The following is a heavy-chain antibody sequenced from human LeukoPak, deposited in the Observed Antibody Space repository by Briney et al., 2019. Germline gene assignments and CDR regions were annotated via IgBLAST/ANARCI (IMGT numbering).Heavy chain of an antibody. CDR1: GGSFSGYD. V-gene: IGHV4-34*01. CDR3: ARDKSHYDFWSGYYTGGRWFDP. D-gene: IGHD3-3*01. Sequence: SETLSLTCAVYGGSFSGYDWSWIRQPPGKGLEWIGEINHSGSTNYNPSLKSRVTISVDTSKNQFSLKLSSVTAADTAVYYCARDKSHYDFWSGYYTGGRWFDPWGQGTLVTVSS. J-gene: IGHJ5*02. CDR2: INHSGST.